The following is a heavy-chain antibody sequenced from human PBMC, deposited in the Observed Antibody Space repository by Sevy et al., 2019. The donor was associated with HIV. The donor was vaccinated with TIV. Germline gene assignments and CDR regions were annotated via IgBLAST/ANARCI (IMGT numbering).Heavy chain of an antibody. CDR3: ATHAGIAAAGRVFDY. CDR2: TRNKADSYTT. D-gene: IGHD6-13*01. CDR1: GFTFSDHY. J-gene: IGHJ4*02. V-gene: IGHV3-72*01. Sequence: GGSLKLSCAASGFTFSDHYMEWVRQAPGKGLEWVGRTRNKADSYTTEYAAAVEGRFTTSSDDSKNSLYLQMNSLKTEDTAVYYCATHAGIAAAGRVFDYWGQGTLVTVSS.